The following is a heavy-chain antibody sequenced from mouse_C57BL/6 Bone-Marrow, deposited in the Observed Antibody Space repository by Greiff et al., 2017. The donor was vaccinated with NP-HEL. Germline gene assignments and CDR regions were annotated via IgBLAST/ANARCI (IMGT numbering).Heavy chain of an antibody. CDR1: GFTFSDYG. J-gene: IGHJ4*01. Sequence: EVMLVESGGGLVKPGGSLKLSCAASGFTFSDYGMHWVRQAPEKGLEWVAYISSGSSTIYYADTVKGRFTISRDNAKNTLFLQMTSLRSEDTAMYYCAREAYDYAMDYWGQGTSVTAPQ. D-gene: IGHD2-3*01. V-gene: IGHV5-17*01. CDR3: AREAYDYAMDY. CDR2: ISSGSSTI.